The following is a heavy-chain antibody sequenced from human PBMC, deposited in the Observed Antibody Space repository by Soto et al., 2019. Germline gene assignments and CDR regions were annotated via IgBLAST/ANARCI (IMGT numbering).Heavy chain of an antibody. CDR1: GYPFTRFA. V-gene: IGHV1-3*01. D-gene: IGHD2-15*01. CDR3: ARDRLIGCSGSCSYYYYYMDV. CDR2: LHADNGDT. Sequence: ASVKVSCKASGYPFTRFAIHWVRQAPGQRLEWMGWLHADNGDTKYSQKFQGRVTMTTDTSTSTAYMELRSLRSDDTAVYYCARDRLIGCSGSCSYYYYYMDVWGKGTTVTVS. J-gene: IGHJ6*03.